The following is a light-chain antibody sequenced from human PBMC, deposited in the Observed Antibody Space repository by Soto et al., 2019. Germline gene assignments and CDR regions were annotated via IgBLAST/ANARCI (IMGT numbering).Light chain of an antibody. J-gene: IGLJ1*01. CDR2: YDD. V-gene: IGLV1-36*01. Sequence: QSVLTQPPSVSEAPRQRVTISCSGSSSNIGNNAVNWYQQLPGKAPKLLIYYDDLLPSGVSDRFSGSKSGTSASLAISGLQSEDEADYYCAAWDDSLNGPYVFGTGTKVTAL. CDR3: AAWDDSLNGPYV. CDR1: SSNIGNNA.